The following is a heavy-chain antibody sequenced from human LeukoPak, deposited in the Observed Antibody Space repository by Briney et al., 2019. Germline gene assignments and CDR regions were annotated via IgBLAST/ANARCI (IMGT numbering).Heavy chain of an antibody. Sequence: SGGSLRLSCAASGFTFSNYDMHWVRQAPGKGLEWVSAISSSSSYIYYADSIKGRFTISRDNAENSLYLQMNSLRAVDTAVYFCARGEEKATITALDSWGQGTLVTVSP. CDR1: GFTFSNYD. CDR2: ISSSSSYI. V-gene: IGHV3-21*01. J-gene: IGHJ4*02. CDR3: ARGEEKATITALDS. D-gene: IGHD5-24*01.